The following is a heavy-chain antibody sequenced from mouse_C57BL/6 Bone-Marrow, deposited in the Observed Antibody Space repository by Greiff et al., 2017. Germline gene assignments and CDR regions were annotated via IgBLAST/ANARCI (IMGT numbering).Heavy chain of an antibody. Sequence: DVMLVESGGGLVQPGGSLKLSCAASGFTFSDYGMAWVRQAPRKGPEWVAFISNLAYSIYYADTVTGRFTISRENAKNTLYLEMSSLRSEDTAMYYCARHEGALFAYWGQGTLVTVSA. CDR3: ARHEGALFAY. CDR1: GFTFSDYG. V-gene: IGHV5-15*01. J-gene: IGHJ3*01. CDR2: ISNLAYSI.